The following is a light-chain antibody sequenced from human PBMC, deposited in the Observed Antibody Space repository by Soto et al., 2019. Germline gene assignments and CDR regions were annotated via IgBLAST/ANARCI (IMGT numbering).Light chain of an antibody. CDR3: VQGTHWPRT. CDR2: KVS. CDR1: ESLAFSDGNTY. V-gene: IGKV2-30*01. J-gene: IGKJ1*01. Sequence: DVVMTQSPLFLPVTLGQPASISCRSSESLAFSDGNTYLSWLQQRPGQSPRRLIYKVSNRGSGVPDRFSGSGSGTDFTLKISRVEAEDVGLYYCVQGTHWPRTFGQGTKVEIK.